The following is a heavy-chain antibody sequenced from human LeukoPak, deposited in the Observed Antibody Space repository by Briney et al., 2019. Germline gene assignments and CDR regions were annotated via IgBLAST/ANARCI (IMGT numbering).Heavy chain of an antibody. V-gene: IGHV5-51*01. J-gene: IGHJ4*02. Sequence: GESLKISCKSSGYSFTNYWIGWVRQMPGKGLEWMGIIYPDDSDTRYSPSYQGQVTISVDKSISTAYLQWSSLKASDTAMYYCAKLGADSSSWYGFVDYWGQGTLVTVSS. CDR2: IYPDDSDT. CDR1: GYSFTNYW. CDR3: AKLGADSSSWYGFVDY. D-gene: IGHD6-19*01.